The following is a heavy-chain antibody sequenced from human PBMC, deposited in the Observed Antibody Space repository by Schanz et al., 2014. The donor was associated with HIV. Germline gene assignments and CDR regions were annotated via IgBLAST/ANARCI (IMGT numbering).Heavy chain of an antibody. CDR2: INWNTGKI. D-gene: IGHD2-15*01. CDR3: AKEIFKAGSGHYHVFEH. CDR1: GFTFYEYA. J-gene: IGHJ4*02. Sequence: DVQLVESGGGLIQPGGSLRISCATSGFTFYEYAIHWVRQAPGKGLEWVSGINWNTGKIDYADSVKGRFSISRDNAKNSLYLLMDSLGPEDTALYYCAKEIFKAGSGHYHVFEHWGRGTLVIVSS. V-gene: IGHV3-9*01.